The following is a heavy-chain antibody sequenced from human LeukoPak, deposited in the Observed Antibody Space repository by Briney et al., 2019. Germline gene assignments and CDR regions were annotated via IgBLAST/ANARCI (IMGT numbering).Heavy chain of an antibody. CDR3: ARKASYYDSSGYYFDY. J-gene: IGHJ4*02. D-gene: IGHD3-22*01. CDR2: IYYSGST. CDR1: GGSISSYY. Sequence: PSETLSLTCTVSGGSISSYYWSWIRQPPGKGLEWIGYIYYSGSTNYNPSLKSRVTISVDTSKNQFFLKLSSVTAADTAVYYCARKASYYDSSGYYFDYWGQGTLVTVSS. V-gene: IGHV4-59*01.